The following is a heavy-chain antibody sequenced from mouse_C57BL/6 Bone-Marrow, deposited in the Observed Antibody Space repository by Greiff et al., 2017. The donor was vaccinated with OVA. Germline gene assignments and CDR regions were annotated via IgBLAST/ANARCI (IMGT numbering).Heavy chain of an antibody. D-gene: IGHD2-5*01. J-gene: IGHJ2*01. CDR3: SNYDY. Sequence: QVHVKQSGAELARPGASVKMSCKASGYTFTSYTMHWVKQRPGQGLEWIGYINPSSGYTKYNQKFKNKATLTVDKSSSTAYMQLSSLTSEDSEVYYYSNYDYWGQGTTLTVSS. CDR1: GYTFTSYT. CDR2: INPSSGYT. V-gene: IGHV1-4*01.